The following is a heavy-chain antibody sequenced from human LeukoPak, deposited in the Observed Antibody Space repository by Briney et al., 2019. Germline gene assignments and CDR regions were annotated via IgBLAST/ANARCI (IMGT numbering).Heavy chain of an antibody. D-gene: IGHD6-13*01. CDR2: IYPGDSDT. V-gene: IGHV5-51*01. CDR1: GYSFTSYW. J-gene: IGHJ5*02. Sequence: GESLKISCKGSGYSFTSYWIGWVRQMPGKGLEWMGIIYPGDSDTRYSPSFQGQVTISADKSISTAYLQWSSLKASDTAMYYCARWGWFSSSWYANWFDPWGQGTLVTVSP. CDR3: ARWGWFSSSWYANWFDP.